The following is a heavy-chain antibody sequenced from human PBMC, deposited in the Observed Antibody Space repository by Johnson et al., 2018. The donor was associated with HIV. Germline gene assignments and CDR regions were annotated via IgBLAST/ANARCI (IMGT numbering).Heavy chain of an antibody. D-gene: IGHD3-10*01. V-gene: IGHV3-30*04. CDR3: AKDLSAISGDAFDI. Sequence: QVQLLESGGGVVQPGRSLRLSCAASGFTFSSYAMHWVRQAPGKGLEWVAVISYDGSNKYYADSVKGRFTISRDNSKNTLYLQMNSLRAEDTAVYYCAKDLSAISGDAFDIWGQGTMVTVSS. CDR1: GFTFSSYA. J-gene: IGHJ3*02. CDR2: ISYDGSNK.